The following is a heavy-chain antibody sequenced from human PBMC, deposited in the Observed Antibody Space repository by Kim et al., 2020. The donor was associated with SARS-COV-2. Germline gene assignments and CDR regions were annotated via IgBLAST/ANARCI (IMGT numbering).Heavy chain of an antibody. V-gene: IGHV4-59*01. D-gene: IGHD3-3*01. CDR1: GGSISSYY. J-gene: IGHJ4*02. CDR3: ARAAIFGTWDY. Sequence: SETLSLTCTVSGGSISSYYWSWIRQPPGKGLEWIGYIYYSGSTNYNPSLKSRVTISVDTSKNQFSLKLSSVTAADTAVYYCARAAIFGTWDYWGQGTLVTGSS. CDR2: IYYSGST.